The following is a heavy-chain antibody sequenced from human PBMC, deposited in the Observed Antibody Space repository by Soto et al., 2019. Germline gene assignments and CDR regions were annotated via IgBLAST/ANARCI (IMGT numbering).Heavy chain of an antibody. Sequence: RASVKVSCKASGYTFTSYAMHWVRQAPGQRLEWMGWINAGNGNTKYSQKFQGRVTITRDTSASTAYMELSSLRSEDTAVYYCARVGHYGDLYAFDIWGQGTMVTVSS. CDR2: INAGNGNT. D-gene: IGHD4-17*01. CDR3: ARVGHYGDLYAFDI. CDR1: GYTFTSYA. J-gene: IGHJ3*02. V-gene: IGHV1-3*01.